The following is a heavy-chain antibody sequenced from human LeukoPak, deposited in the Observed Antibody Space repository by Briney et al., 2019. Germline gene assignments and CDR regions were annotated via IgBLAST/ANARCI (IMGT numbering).Heavy chain of an antibody. CDR2: INHSGST. CDR3: ARGYYYASGSPGY. CDR1: GGSISSYY. V-gene: IGHV4-34*01. D-gene: IGHD3-10*01. Sequence: HSATLSLTCTVSGGSISSYYWSWIRQPPGKGLEWIGEINHSGSTNYNPSLKSRLTISLDTSKNQFSLRLSSVTAADTAVYYCARGYYYASGSPGYWGQGTLVTVSS. J-gene: IGHJ4*02.